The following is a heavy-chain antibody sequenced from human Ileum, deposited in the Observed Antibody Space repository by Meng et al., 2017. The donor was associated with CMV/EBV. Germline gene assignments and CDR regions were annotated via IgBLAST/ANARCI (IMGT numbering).Heavy chain of an antibody. J-gene: IGHJ4*01. Sequence: QLQLQESDPGLVKPSETLPLTCSVSGGSISSGSHFWVWIRQPPGKGLEWIGTIYYTGTTYYNPSLKSRVTISVDTSKNQFSLKLSSVTAADTALYYCARGFYDFWEPDYWGHGTLVTVSS. CDR2: IYYTGTT. D-gene: IGHD3/OR15-3a*01. CDR3: ARGFYDFWEPDY. CDR1: GGSISSGSHF. V-gene: IGHV4-39*07.